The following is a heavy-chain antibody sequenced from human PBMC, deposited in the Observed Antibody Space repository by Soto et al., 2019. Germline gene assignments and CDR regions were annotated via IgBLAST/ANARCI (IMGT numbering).Heavy chain of an antibody. CDR2: IKQDGSEK. J-gene: IGHJ5*02. V-gene: IGHV3-7*01. D-gene: IGHD2-15*01. CDR3: ARHYCSGGTCLFGP. CDR1: GFSFSSYG. Sequence: PGGSLRLSCAASGFSFSSYGMSWVRQAPGKGLEWVANIKQDGSEKYYVDSVKGRFTISRDNAKNSLYLQMNSLRAEDTAVYYCARHYCSGGTCLFGPWGQGT.